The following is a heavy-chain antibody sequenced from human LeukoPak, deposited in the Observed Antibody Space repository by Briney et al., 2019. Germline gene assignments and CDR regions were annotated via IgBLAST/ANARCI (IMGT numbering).Heavy chain of an antibody. CDR2: ISSSSSYI. D-gene: IGHD6-6*01. V-gene: IGHV3-21*01. CDR3: ARDRLYSSWPLEDY. J-gene: IGHJ4*02. CDR1: GFTFSSYS. Sequence: PGGSLRLSCAASGFTFSSYSMNWVRQARGKGLEWVSSISSSSSYIYYADSVKGRFTISRDNAKNSLYLQMNSLRAEDTAVYYCARDRLYSSWPLEDYWGQGTLVTVSS.